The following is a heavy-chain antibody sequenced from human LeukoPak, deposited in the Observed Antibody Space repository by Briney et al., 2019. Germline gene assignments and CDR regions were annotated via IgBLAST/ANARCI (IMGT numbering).Heavy chain of an antibody. CDR3: ARERYNWNYGALDV. CDR2: ISGSGGST. D-gene: IGHD1-7*01. CDR1: GLTFSSYA. Sequence: GGSLRLSCAASGLTFSSYAMSWVRQAPGKGLEWVSAISGSGGSTYYADSVKGRFTISRDNSKNTLYLQMNSLRAEDTAVYYCARERYNWNYGALDVWGQGTTVTVSS. V-gene: IGHV3-23*01. J-gene: IGHJ6*02.